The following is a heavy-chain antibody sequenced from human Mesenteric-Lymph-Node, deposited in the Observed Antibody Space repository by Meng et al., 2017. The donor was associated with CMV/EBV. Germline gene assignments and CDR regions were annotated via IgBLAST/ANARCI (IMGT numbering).Heavy chain of an antibody. J-gene: IGHJ4*02. V-gene: IGHV5-51*01. CDR3: ARHNSGFDYSPSDY. Sequence: GGSLRLSCTGSGYSFTNYWIGWVRQMPGKGLEWMGIIYPGDSETTYSLSFQGHVTISVDKSISTAYLQWSSLKASDTAMYYCARHNSGFDYSPSDYWGQGTTVTVSS. D-gene: IGHD5-12*01. CDR1: GYSFTNYW. CDR2: IYPGDSET.